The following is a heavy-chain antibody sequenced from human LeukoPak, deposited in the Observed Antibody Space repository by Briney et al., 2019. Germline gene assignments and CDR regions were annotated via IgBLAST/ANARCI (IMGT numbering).Heavy chain of an antibody. D-gene: IGHD4-23*01. J-gene: IGHJ4*01. CDR3: AREPCPGNCHPYYFDY. CDR2: ISAYNGNT. Sequence: ASVKVSCKASGYTFTSYGISWVRQAPGQGLERMGWISAYNGNTNYAQKLQGRVTMTTDTSTSTAYMELRSLRSDDTAVYYCAREPCPGNCHPYYFDYWGHGTLVTVSS. CDR1: GYTFTSYG. V-gene: IGHV1-18*01.